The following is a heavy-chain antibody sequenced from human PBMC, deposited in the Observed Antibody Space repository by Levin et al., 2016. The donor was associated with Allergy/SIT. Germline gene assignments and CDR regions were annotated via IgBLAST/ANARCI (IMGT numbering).Heavy chain of an antibody. D-gene: IGHD6-6*01. Sequence: SETLSLTCTVSGVSITSGTYFWTWIRQPAGKGLEWIGRIYFSGDTNYNPSLKSRVTISVDTSKNQFSLKLNSVTAADTAVYYCARSSWLEYFQQWGQGTLVIVSS. CDR2: IYFSGDT. CDR1: GVSITSGTYF. CDR3: ARSSWLEYFQQ. J-gene: IGHJ1*01. V-gene: IGHV4-61*10.